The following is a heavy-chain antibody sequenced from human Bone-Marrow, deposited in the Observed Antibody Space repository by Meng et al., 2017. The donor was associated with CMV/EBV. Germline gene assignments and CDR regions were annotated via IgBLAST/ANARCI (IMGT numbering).Heavy chain of an antibody. J-gene: IGHJ3*02. Sequence: SGPTLVKPTQTLTLTCTFSGFSLSTSGVGVGWIRQPPGKALEWLALIYWNDDKRYSPSLKSRLTITKDTSKNQVDLTMTNMDPVDTATNYCAHNGRGYYRDALDIWGQGTMVTVSS. CDR1: GFSLSTSGVG. CDR3: AHNGRGYYRDALDI. CDR2: IYWNDDK. V-gene: IGHV2-5*01. D-gene: IGHD3-22*01.